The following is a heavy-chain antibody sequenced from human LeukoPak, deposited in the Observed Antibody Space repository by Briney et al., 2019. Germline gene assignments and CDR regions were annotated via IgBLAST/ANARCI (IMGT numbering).Heavy chain of an antibody. CDR1: RFAFNYYG. D-gene: IGHD3-3*01. CDR2: VSADGSER. CDR3: AKGSGAYGHPTSPLFDF. Sequence: GGSLRLSCMGSRFAFNYYGMHWVRQTPGRGLEWVAVVSADGSERYYAEFMKGRFTISRDNSKNTLFLEMSSLRTEDTAVYYCAKGSGAYGHPTSPLFDFWGQGTLVTVSS. J-gene: IGHJ4*02. V-gene: IGHV3-30*18.